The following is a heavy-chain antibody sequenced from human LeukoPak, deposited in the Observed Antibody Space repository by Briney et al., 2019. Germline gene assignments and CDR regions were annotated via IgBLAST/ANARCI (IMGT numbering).Heavy chain of an antibody. CDR3: AREYYDFWSGYWAGNYYYYMDV. Sequence: GGSLRLSCAASGFTFSRYWMSWVRQALGKGMEWVANIKQDGSEKYYVDSVKGRFTISRDNAKNSLYLQMNSPRAEDTAVYYCAREYYDFWSGYWAGNYYYYMDVWGKGTTVTVSS. CDR1: GFTFSRYW. V-gene: IGHV3-7*01. J-gene: IGHJ6*03. CDR2: IKQDGSEK. D-gene: IGHD3-3*01.